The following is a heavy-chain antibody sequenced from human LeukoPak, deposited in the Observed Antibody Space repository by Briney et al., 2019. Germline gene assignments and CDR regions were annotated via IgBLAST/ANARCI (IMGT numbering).Heavy chain of an antibody. CDR1: GGSISSGSYY. J-gene: IGHJ5*02. Sequence: SQTLSLTCTVSGGSISSGSYYWSWIRQPAGKGLEWIGRIYTSGSTNYNPSLKSRVTISVDTSKNQFSLKLSSVTAADTAVYYCARHFLDLLWFGELSWFDPWGQGTLVTVSS. V-gene: IGHV4-61*02. CDR3: ARHFLDLLWFGELSWFDP. D-gene: IGHD3-10*01. CDR2: IYTSGST.